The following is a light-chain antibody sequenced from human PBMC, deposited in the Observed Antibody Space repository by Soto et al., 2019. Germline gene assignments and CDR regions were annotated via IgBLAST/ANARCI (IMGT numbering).Light chain of an antibody. V-gene: IGLV1-44*01. Sequence: QSVLTQPPSASGTPGQRVTISCSGSSSNIGSNTVNGYQQLPGTAPKLLIYSNNQRPSGVPDRFSGSKSGTSASLAISGLQSEDEADDYCAAWDDSLNGLVFGGGTKVTV. CDR1: SSNIGSNT. CDR3: AAWDDSLNGLV. CDR2: SNN. J-gene: IGLJ2*01.